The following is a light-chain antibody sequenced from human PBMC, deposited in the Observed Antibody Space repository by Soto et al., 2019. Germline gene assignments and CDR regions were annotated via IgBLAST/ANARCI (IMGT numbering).Light chain of an antibody. Sequence: EIVLTQSPGNLSLSPGERATLSCRASQSVSSSYLARYQQKPGQAPRLLSYGASSMATGIPDRFSGSESGTDFTLTISRLEPEDFAVYYWQQYGSSPRTFGQGTKVEI. CDR2: GAS. CDR1: QSVSSSY. V-gene: IGKV3-20*01. CDR3: QQYGSSPRT. J-gene: IGKJ1*01.